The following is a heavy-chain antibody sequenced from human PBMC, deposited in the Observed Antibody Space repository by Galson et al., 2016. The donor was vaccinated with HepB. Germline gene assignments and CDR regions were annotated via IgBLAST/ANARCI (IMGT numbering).Heavy chain of an antibody. CDR1: GFTFNNYA. CDR2: ISGRGERI. J-gene: IGHJ3*01. CDR3: ARELVRSAFDL. V-gene: IGHV3-23*01. D-gene: IGHD3-10*01. Sequence: SLRLSCAASGFTFNNYAMSWVRQAPGKGLEWVSGISGRGERIYHADSVKGRLTISRDNSKNTLYLQMNSLRDEDTAVYYCARELVRSAFDLWGQGTMVTVSS.